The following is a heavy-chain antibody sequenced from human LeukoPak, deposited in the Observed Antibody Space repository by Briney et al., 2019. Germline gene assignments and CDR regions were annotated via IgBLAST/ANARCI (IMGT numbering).Heavy chain of an antibody. CDR2: IKQDGSAT. CDR3: ARWAGGHYDS. J-gene: IGHJ4*02. CDR1: GFPISNYW. D-gene: IGHD1-26*01. Sequence: PGGSLRVSCSASGFPISNYWMSWVRQAPEKGLEWVANIKQDGSATYYLDSVKGRFTVSRDNADNSLHLHMSSLRADDTAVYYCARWAGGHYDSWGQGTLVTVSS. V-gene: IGHV3-7*01.